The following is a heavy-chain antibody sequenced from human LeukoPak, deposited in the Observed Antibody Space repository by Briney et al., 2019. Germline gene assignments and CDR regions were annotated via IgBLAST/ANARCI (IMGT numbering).Heavy chain of an antibody. CDR3: TKAPPGKFDP. V-gene: IGHV3-23*01. CDR1: GFHFSTHG. CDR2: ISPSGDIT. J-gene: IGHJ5*02. D-gene: IGHD3-10*01. Sequence: GGSLRLSCAASGFHFSTHGMNWVRQAPGKGLEWVSGISPSGDITYYADSVMGRFTISRDNRKSTVSLQMNSLRAEDTAMYYCTKAPPGKFDPWGQGTLVTVSS.